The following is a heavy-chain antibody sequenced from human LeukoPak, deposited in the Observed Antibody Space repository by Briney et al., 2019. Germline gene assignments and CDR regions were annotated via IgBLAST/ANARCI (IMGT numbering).Heavy chain of an antibody. CDR3: AEDVGGDSSGYYLYYYYGMDV. J-gene: IGHJ6*02. D-gene: IGHD3-22*01. CDR1: GFTFSSYA. Sequence: GGSLRLSCAASGFTFSSYAMSWVRQAPGKGLEWVSAISGSGGSTYYADSVKGRFTISRDNSKNTLYLQMNSLRAEDTAVYYCAEDVGGDSSGYYLYYYYGMDVWGQGTTVTVSS. V-gene: IGHV3-23*01. CDR2: ISGSGGST.